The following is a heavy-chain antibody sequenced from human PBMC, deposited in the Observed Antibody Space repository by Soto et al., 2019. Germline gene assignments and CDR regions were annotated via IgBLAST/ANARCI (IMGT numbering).Heavy chain of an antibody. CDR3: ARGPEYSSSPPSY. CDR2: IYYSGST. D-gene: IGHD6-6*01. V-gene: IGHV4-31*11. Sequence: SETLSLTCAVSGGSISSGGYYWSWIRQHPGKGLEWIGYIYYSGSTYYNQSLKSRVTISVDTSKNQFSLKLSSVTAADTAVYYCARGPEYSSSPPSYWGQGTLVTVSS. J-gene: IGHJ4*02. CDR1: GGSISSGGYY.